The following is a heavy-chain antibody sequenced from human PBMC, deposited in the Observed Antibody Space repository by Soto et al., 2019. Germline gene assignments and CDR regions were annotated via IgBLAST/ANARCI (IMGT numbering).Heavy chain of an antibody. J-gene: IGHJ6*02. CDR1: GYTFPAHN. CDR2: LKPDNGGT. CDR3: ARDLCPLGSGSPCPTFGMDL. D-gene: IGHD3-10*01. Sequence: QVQLVKSGAEVKPPGPSVKFSCKASGYTFPAHNMHWVRQVSGRRREFWGGLKPDNGGTYYAPKFQGRVTFTRDTSNTTAYMEMSGLHSDDTAVYFCARDLCPLGSGSPCPTFGMDLWGQGTTVAVSS. V-gene: IGHV1-2*02.